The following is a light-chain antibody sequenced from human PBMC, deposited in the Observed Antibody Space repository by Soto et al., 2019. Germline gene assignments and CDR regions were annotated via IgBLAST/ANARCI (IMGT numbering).Light chain of an antibody. CDR3: QLRSDWPPFFA. CDR2: DAS. J-gene: IGKJ3*01. V-gene: IGKV3-11*01. CDR1: QSVGNS. Sequence: EIVLTQSPGTLSLSPGEGAILSCRASQSVGNSLAWYRQTPGQTPRLLMYDASNRASGLPARFSGSGSGTDFTLTISIREPEDVAIYVCQLRSDWPPFFAFGPGTIVEMK.